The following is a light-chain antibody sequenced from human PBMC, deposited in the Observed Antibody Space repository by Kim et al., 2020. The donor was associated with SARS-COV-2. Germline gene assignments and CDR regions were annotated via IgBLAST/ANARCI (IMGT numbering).Light chain of an antibody. J-gene: IGLJ2*01. Sequence: SYELTQPPSVSAAPGQTASITCAGRNIETKSVHWYQQKPGQAPVVVIYYDAERPSGIPDRFSGSNSGNTATLTISRVEAGDEADFYCQVWDDGVVFGGGTQLTVL. CDR2: YDA. CDR1: NIETKS. CDR3: QVWDDGVV. V-gene: IGLV3-21*04.